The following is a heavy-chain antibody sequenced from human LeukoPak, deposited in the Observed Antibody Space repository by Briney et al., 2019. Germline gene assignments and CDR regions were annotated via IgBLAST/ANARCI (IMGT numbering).Heavy chain of an antibody. CDR3: ARCAMSFGDILTGYYNGRLNWFDP. V-gene: IGHV1-2*02. CDR1: GYTFTGYY. Sequence: SVKVSCKASGYTFTGYYMHWVRQAPGQGLEWMGWINPNSGGTNYAQKLQGRVTMTTDTSTSTAYMELRSLRSDDTAVYYCARCAMSFGDILTGYYNGRLNWFDPWGQGTLVTVSS. J-gene: IGHJ5*02. CDR2: INPNSGGT. D-gene: IGHD3-9*01.